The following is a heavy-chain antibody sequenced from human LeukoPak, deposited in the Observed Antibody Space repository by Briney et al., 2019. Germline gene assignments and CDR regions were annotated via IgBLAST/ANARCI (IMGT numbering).Heavy chain of an antibody. Sequence: GGSLRLSCAASGFTFSSHWMHWVRQAPGKGLMWVSHINMDGSTTSYADSVKGRFTISRDNAKNTLYLQMNSVRAEDTAVYYCARDVYYGSGSYFFDYWGQGTLVTVSS. CDR2: INMDGSTT. D-gene: IGHD3-10*01. CDR1: GFTFSSHW. J-gene: IGHJ4*02. CDR3: ARDVYYGSGSYFFDY. V-gene: IGHV3-74*01.